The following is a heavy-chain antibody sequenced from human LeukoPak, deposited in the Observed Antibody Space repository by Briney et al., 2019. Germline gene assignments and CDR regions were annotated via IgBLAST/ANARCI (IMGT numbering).Heavy chain of an antibody. Sequence: ASVKVSCKASGYTFTSYGISWVRQAPGQGLEWMGWISAYNGNTNYAQKLQGRATMTTDTSTSTAYMELRSLRSDDTAVYYCARDNVYYYDSSGLPNEYFDYWGQGTLVTVSS. D-gene: IGHD3-22*01. V-gene: IGHV1-18*01. CDR2: ISAYNGNT. CDR3: ARDNVYYYDSSGLPNEYFDY. J-gene: IGHJ4*02. CDR1: GYTFTSYG.